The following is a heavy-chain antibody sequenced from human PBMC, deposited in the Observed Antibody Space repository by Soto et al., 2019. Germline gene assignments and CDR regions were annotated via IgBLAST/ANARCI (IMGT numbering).Heavy chain of an antibody. J-gene: IGHJ2*01. CDR1: GCTFTSYG. Sequence: ASLKVACNSSGCTFTSYGISCVRHAPGQGLEWIGWISAYNGNTNYAQKLQGRVTMTTDTSTSTAYMELRSLRSDDTAVYYCARVGSYARDFDLWGRGTLVTVSS. D-gene: IGHD1-26*01. V-gene: IGHV1-18*01. CDR2: ISAYNGNT. CDR3: ARVGSYARDFDL.